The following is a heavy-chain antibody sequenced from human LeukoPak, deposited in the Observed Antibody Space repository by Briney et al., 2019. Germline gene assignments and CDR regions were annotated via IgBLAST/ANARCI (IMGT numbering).Heavy chain of an antibody. V-gene: IGHV3-15*01. CDR3: TTESKLDGQFYY. Sequence: GGSLRLSCAASGFSFDNAWMNWARQAPGKGLEWVGRIIRKTDGGTTDYATPVKGRFTISRDDSKNTLYLQMDSLKTEDTAMYYCTTESKLDGQFYYWGQGTLVTVSS. D-gene: IGHD5-24*01. CDR1: GFSFDNAW. CDR2: IIRKTDGGTT. J-gene: IGHJ4*02.